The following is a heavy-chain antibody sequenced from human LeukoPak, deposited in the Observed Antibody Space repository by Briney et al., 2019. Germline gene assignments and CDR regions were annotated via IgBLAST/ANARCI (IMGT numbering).Heavy chain of an antibody. Sequence: GGSLKISCKGSGYSFTSYWIGWVRQMPGKGLEWMGIIYPGGSDTRYSPPFQGQVTISADKSISTAYLQWSSLKASDTAMYYCARLPGSYSGFIYFDYWGQGTLVTVSS. V-gene: IGHV5-51*01. CDR3: ARLPGSYSGFIYFDY. CDR1: GYSFTSYW. CDR2: IYPGGSDT. J-gene: IGHJ4*02. D-gene: IGHD1-26*01.